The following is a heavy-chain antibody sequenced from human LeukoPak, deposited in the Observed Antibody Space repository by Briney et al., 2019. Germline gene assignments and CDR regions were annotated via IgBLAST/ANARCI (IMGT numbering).Heavy chain of an antibody. Sequence: ASVKVSCKASGGTFSSYAISWVRQAPGQGLEWMGGIIPIFGTASYAQKFQGRVTITADESTSTAYMELSSLRSEDTAVYYCARGVIPYSSFDYWGQGTLVTVSS. V-gene: IGHV1-69*13. CDR3: ARGVIPYSSFDY. CDR2: IIPIFGTA. CDR1: GGTFSSYA. J-gene: IGHJ4*02. D-gene: IGHD6-13*01.